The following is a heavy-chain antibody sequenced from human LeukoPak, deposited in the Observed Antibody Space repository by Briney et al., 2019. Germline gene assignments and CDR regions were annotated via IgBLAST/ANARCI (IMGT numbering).Heavy chain of an antibody. Sequence: SETLSLTCTVSGGSISSGSYYWSWIRQPAGKGLEWIGRIYTSGSTNYNPSLKSRVTISVDTSKNQFSLKLSSVTAADTAVYYCARITEYKKNNRFGYHYYYMDVWGKGTTVTASS. CDR2: IYTSGST. CDR3: ARITEYKKNNRFGYHYYYMDV. D-gene: IGHD1/OR15-1a*01. V-gene: IGHV4-61*02. CDR1: GGSISSGSYY. J-gene: IGHJ6*03.